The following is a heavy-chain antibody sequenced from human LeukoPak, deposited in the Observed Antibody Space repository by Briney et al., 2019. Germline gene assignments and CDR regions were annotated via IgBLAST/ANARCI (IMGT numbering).Heavy chain of an antibody. J-gene: IGHJ4*02. D-gene: IGHD3-10*01. CDR3: ARDRASRGFDY. CDR2: IYHSGST. V-gene: IGHV4-30-2*01. Sequence: PSETLSLTCAVSGGSISSGGYSWSWIRQPPGKGLEWIGYIYHSGSTYYNPSLKSRVTISVDRSKNQFSLKLGSVTAADTAVYYCARDRASRGFDYWGQGTLVTVSS. CDR1: GGSISSGGYS.